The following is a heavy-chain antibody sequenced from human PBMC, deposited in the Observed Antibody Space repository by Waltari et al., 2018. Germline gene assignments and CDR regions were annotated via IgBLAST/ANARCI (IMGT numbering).Heavy chain of an antibody. D-gene: IGHD6-13*01. J-gene: IGHJ3*02. CDR1: GASTRWYY. V-gene: IGHV4-59*01. Sequence: QVQLQESAPGLVKPSETLSLTRTLSGASTRWYYRRWIRRPPGKGLGWIGYIYSIGSTNYNPSLKSRVTISVDTSKNQFSLKLSSVTAADTAVYYCARDLSSSWFPPAFDIWGQGTMVTVSS. CDR2: IYSIGST. CDR3: ARDLSSSWFPPAFDI.